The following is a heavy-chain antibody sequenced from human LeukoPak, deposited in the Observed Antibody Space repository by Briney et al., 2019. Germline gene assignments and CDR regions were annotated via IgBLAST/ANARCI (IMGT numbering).Heavy chain of an antibody. CDR1: GFTFSSYG. J-gene: IGHJ4*02. CDR2: IWYDGSNE. V-gene: IGHV3-33*01. Sequence: GGSLRLSCAASGFTFSSYGMHWVRQAPGKGLEWVAVIWYDGSNEYYADSVKGRFTISRDNSKNTLYLQMNSLRAEDTAVYYCAREERSGSYYFFDYWGQGTLVTVSS. D-gene: IGHD3-10*01. CDR3: AREERSGSYYFFDY.